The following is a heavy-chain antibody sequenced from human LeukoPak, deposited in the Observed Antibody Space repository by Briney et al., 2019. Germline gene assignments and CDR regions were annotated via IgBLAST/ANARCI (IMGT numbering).Heavy chain of an antibody. Sequence: GGPLRLSCAASGFTFNSYAMSWVRQAPGKGLEWVSAISGSDYSTYYADSVKGRFTISRDNSKNTLYLQMNSLRAEDTAVYYCAKVPLTTVTPDAFDIWGQGTMVTVSS. J-gene: IGHJ3*02. CDR3: AKVPLTTVTPDAFDI. V-gene: IGHV3-23*01. CDR1: GFTFNSYA. CDR2: ISGSDYST. D-gene: IGHD4-17*01.